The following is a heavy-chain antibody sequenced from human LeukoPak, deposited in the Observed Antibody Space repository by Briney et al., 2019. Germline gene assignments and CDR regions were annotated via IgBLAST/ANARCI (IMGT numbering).Heavy chain of an antibody. V-gene: IGHV3-53*01. CDR3: ARGRSGYDSRYFDP. J-gene: IGHJ5*02. Sequence: GGSLRLSCAASGFTVGSNYMSWVRQAPGKGLEWVSTIYSGGSTYYADSVKGRFTVSRDNSRNTLYLQMNTLRAEDTAVYYCARGRSGYDSRYFDPWGQGTLVTVSS. D-gene: IGHD5-12*01. CDR2: IYSGGST. CDR1: GFTVGSNY.